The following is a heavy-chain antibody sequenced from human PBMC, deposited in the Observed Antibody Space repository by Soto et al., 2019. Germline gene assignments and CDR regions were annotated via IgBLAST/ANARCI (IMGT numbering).Heavy chain of an antibody. CDR2: IYKSATT. CDR3: ARGRYCLTGRCFPNWFDS. D-gene: IGHD7-27*01. V-gene: IGHV4-30-4*08. Sequence: PSETLSLTCTVSGASVSSGSYYWSWIRQPPGQALEYIGYIYKSATTYYNPSFESRVAISVDTSKSQFSLNVTSVTAADTAVYFCARGRYCLTGRCFPNWFDSWGQGALVTVSS. CDR1: GASVSSGSYY. J-gene: IGHJ5*01.